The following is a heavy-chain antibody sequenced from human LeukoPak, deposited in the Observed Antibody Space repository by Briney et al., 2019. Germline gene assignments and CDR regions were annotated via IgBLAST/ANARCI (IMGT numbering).Heavy chain of an antibody. Sequence: GGSLRLSCAASGFTFSSYGMHWVRQAPGKGLEWVAVIWYDGSNKYYADSVKGRFTISRDNSKNTLYLQMSSLRAEDTAVYYCARDSQWLAPFDYWGQGTLVTVSS. V-gene: IGHV3-33*01. J-gene: IGHJ4*02. D-gene: IGHD6-19*01. CDR1: GFTFSSYG. CDR3: ARDSQWLAPFDY. CDR2: IWYDGSNK.